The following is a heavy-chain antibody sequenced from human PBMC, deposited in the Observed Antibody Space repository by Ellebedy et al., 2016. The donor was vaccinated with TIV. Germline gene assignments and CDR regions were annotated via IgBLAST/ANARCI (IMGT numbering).Heavy chain of an antibody. CDR3: ARDPGSGWYFDY. V-gene: IGHV3-7*01. Sequence: GESLKISCAASGFTFTTFWMSLVRQAPGKGLEWVGNINQDGSEKCYGDSVKGRFTISRDNAKNSVYLQMDSLRAEDTAVYYCARDPGSGWYFDYWGQGTLVTVSS. J-gene: IGHJ4*02. CDR2: INQDGSEK. CDR1: GFTFTTFW. D-gene: IGHD6-19*01.